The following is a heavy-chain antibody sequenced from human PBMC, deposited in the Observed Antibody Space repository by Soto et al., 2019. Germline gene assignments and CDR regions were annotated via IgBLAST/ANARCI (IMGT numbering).Heavy chain of an antibody. CDR3: ARPVQWRLPPDY. J-gene: IGHJ4*02. CDR1: GDSISSSHYY. V-gene: IGHV4-39*01. CDR2: ITGGGNT. Sequence: QLHLQESGPGLVKPSETLSLTCSVSGDSISSSHYYWGWIRQPPGKRLEWLGSITGGGNTYYNPSLRSRVTLPRATSKNQFSPRLTSVTTADLGVYYCARPVQWRLPPDYWGQGILVTVS. D-gene: IGHD4-17*01.